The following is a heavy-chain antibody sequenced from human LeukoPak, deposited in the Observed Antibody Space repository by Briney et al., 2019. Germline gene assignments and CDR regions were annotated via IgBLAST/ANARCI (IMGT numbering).Heavy chain of an antibody. CDR3: ARSTTVTTAEAFDI. J-gene: IGHJ3*02. Sequence: SETLSLTCTVSGGSISSGSYYWSWIRQPAGKGLEWIGRIYTSGSTNYNPSLKSRVTISVDTSENQFSLKLSSVTAADTAVYYCARSTTVTTAEAFDIWGQGTMVTVSS. CDR1: GGSISSGSYY. D-gene: IGHD4-17*01. CDR2: IYTSGST. V-gene: IGHV4-61*02.